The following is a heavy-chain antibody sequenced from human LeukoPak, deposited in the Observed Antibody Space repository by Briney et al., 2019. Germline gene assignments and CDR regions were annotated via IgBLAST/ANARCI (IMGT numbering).Heavy chain of an antibody. D-gene: IGHD3-22*01. V-gene: IGHV1-46*01. CDR2: INPTGGST. CDR3: ARAGYDSSGYYSY. Sequence: ASVKVSCKASGYIFTSYYMHWLRQAPGQGLVWVGLINPTGGSTTYAQNFQGRVTMTRDTSTTTVYMEVSSLRSEDTAVYYCARAGYDSSGYYSYWGQGTLVTVSS. J-gene: IGHJ4*02. CDR1: GYIFTSYY.